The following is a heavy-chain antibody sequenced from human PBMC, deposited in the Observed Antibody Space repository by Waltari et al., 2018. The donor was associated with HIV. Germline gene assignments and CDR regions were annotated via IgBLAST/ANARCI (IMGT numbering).Heavy chain of an antibody. CDR1: GYSFSDYY. J-gene: IGHJ4*02. D-gene: IGHD1-26*01. CDR2: IKSSSGVT. Sequence: QVQLVQSGAEVKKPGASVKVSCQASGYSFSDYYIHWVRQAPGQGLEWVGWIKSSSGVTNFAQKFKGRATMTRDTSISTAYMELSSLKPDDTAVYYCARGGVGASFWVFLYWGQGTLVTVSS. CDR3: ARGGVGASFWVFLY. V-gene: IGHV1-2*02.